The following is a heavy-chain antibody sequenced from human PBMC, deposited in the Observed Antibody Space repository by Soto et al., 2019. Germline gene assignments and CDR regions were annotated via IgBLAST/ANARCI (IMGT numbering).Heavy chain of an antibody. CDR2: ISTSGTT. J-gene: IGHJ5*02. CDR1: GASISSYF. CDR3: AREAGPDRWFDP. V-gene: IGHV4-4*07. Sequence: SETRSLTCTVSGASISSYFWTWIRQPAGKGLDWIGRISTSGTTNYNPSLKSRVTMSVDTSKNHFSLNLSSVTAADTAVYYCAREAGPDRWFDPWGQGTLVTXT. D-gene: IGHD6-19*01.